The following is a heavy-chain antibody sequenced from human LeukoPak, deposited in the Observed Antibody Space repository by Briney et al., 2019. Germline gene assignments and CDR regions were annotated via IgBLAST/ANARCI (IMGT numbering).Heavy chain of an antibody. D-gene: IGHD3-9*01. CDR1: GYTFTGYY. CDR2: INPNSGGT. Sequence: GASVKVSCKASGYTFTGYYMHWVRQAPGQGLEWMGWINPNSGGTNYAQKFQGRVTMTRDTSISTAYMELSRLRSDDSAVYYCASANYDILTGYFYYYGMDAWGQGTTVTVS. CDR3: ASANYDILTGYFYYYGMDA. J-gene: IGHJ6*02. V-gene: IGHV1-2*02.